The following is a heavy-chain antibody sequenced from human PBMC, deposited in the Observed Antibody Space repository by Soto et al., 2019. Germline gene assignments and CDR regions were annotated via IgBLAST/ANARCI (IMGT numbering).Heavy chain of an antibody. V-gene: IGHV6-1*01. J-gene: IGHJ5*02. CDR1: GDSVSSNSAG. Sequence: SQTLSLTCVISGDSVSSNSAGWNWIRQSPSRGLEWLGRTYYRSKWYNDYAVSVKSRITIYPDTSKNQFSLKLSSVTAADTAVYYCARDVAAVASPRFDPWGQGTLVTVSS. CDR2: TYYRSKWYN. CDR3: ARDVAAVASPRFDP. D-gene: IGHD6-19*01.